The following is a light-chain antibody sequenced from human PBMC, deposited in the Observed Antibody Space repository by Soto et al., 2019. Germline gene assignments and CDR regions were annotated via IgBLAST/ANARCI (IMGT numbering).Light chain of an antibody. Sequence: QSALTQPASVSGSPGQSITISCTGSGSDIGGHDSVSWYQQHPGKAPRLMIYDVIKRPSGVSNRFSGSKSGNTASLTISGLQADDEADYFCSSYSDRNSGVFGPGTKLTVL. J-gene: IGLJ1*01. CDR1: GSDIGGHDS. CDR3: SSYSDRNSGV. CDR2: DVI. V-gene: IGLV2-14*03.